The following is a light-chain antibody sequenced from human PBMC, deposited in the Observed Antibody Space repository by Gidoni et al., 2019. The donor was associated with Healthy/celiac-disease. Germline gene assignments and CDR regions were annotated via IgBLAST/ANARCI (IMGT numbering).Light chain of an antibody. J-gene: IGLJ1*01. V-gene: IGLV3-21*03. Sequence: SYVLTQPPSVSVAPGKTARITFGGNNIGSKSVHWYKQKPGQAPVLVVYDDSDRPSGIPERCSGSNSGNTATLTISRVEAGDEADYYCQVWDSSSDHYVFGTGTKVTVL. CDR1: NIGSKS. CDR3: QVWDSSSDHYV. CDR2: DDS.